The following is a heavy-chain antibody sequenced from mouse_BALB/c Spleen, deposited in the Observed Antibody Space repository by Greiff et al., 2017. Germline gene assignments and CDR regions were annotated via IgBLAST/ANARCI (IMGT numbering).Heavy chain of an antibody. CDR1: GYTFTNYW. J-gene: IGHJ2*01. Sequence: VQLQQSGAELVRPGTSVKISCKASGYTFTNYWLGWVKQRPGHGLEWIGDIYPGGGYTNYNEKFKGKATLTADTSSSTAYMQLSSLTSEDSAVYFCARENYGNYAGDYWGQGTTLTVSS. CDR3: ARENYGNYAGDY. CDR2: IYPGGGYT. D-gene: IGHD2-1*01. V-gene: IGHV1-63*02.